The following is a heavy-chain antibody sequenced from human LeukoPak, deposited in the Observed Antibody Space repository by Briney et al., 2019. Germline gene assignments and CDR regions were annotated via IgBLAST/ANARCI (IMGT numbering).Heavy chain of an antibody. V-gene: IGHV5-51*03. CDR2: LYPVDSDT. CDR1: GYSFTSYW. J-gene: IGHJ3*02. CDR3: ASRVTGDDAFDI. Sequence: GESLKISCSGSGYSFTSYWIGWVRQMPGKGLEWMGILYPVDSDTRYSPSFQGQVTISADKSVSTAYLQWSSLKASDTAMYYCASRVTGDDAFDIWGQGTMVTVSS. D-gene: IGHD2-21*02.